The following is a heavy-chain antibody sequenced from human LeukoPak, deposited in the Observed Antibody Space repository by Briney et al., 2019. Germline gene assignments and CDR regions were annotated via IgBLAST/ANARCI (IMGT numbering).Heavy chain of an antibody. D-gene: IGHD1-26*01. CDR1: GGSFSGYY. CDR2: IYYSGST. V-gene: IGHV4-34*01. J-gene: IGHJ3*02. CDR3: ARRLSGSYSKPSAFDI. Sequence: SETLSLTCAVYGGSFSGYYWSWIRQPPGKGLEWIGSIYYSGSTYYNPSLKSRVTISVDTSKNQFSLKLSSVTAADTAVYYCARRLSGSYSKPSAFDIWGQGTMVTVSS.